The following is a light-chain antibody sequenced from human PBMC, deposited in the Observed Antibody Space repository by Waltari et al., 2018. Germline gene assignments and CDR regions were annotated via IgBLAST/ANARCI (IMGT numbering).Light chain of an antibody. CDR2: MGY. J-gene: IGKJ4*01. Sequence: DIVMTQSPLSLPVTPGEPASISCRFSQSLLHVDGRNLLDWYLQNPGQSPQLLFYMGYNRAAGFPDRFSGSGSGTYVTLKISRVEAEDVGVYYCMQARQPPYTFGGGTKVEIK. CDR3: MQARQPPYT. CDR1: QSLLHVDGRNL. V-gene: IGKV2-28*01.